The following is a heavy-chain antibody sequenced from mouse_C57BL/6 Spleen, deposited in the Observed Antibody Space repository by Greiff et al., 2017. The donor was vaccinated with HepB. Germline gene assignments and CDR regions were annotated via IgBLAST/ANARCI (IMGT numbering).Heavy chain of an antibody. J-gene: IGHJ4*01. V-gene: IGHV5-4*01. CDR2: ISDGGSYT. CDR3: ASPSYYDNDGYAMDY. Sequence: EVHLVESGGGLVKPGGSLKLSCAASGFTFSSYAMSWVRQTPEKRLEWVATISDGGSYTYYPDNVKGRFTISRDNAKNNLYLQMSHLKSEDTAMYYCASPSYYDNDGYAMDYWGQGTSVTVSS. CDR1: GFTFSSYA. D-gene: IGHD2-4*01.